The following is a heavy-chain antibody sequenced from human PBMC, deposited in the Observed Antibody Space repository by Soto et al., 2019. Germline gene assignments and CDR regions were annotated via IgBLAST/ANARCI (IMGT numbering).Heavy chain of an antibody. CDR2: VYYSGSS. CDR1: GDSISGGASF. CDR3: AKLSCTSSTCYFPGWFDP. V-gene: IGHV4-31*03. Sequence: SETLSLTCTVSGDSISGGASFWSWIRQPPGKGLEWIANVYYSGSSYYNPSLKSRLTISVDTTKNQFSLQLKSMTAADTAVYYCAKLSCTSSTCYFPGWFDPWGQGTLVTVSS. D-gene: IGHD2-2*01. J-gene: IGHJ5*02.